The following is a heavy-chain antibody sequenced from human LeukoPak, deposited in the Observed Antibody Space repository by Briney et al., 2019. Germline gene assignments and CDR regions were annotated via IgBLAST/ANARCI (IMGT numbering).Heavy chain of an antibody. CDR3: ARDPIQLWPDDAFDI. Sequence: ASVKVSCTASGYTFTSYGISWVRQAPGQGLEWMGWISAYNGNTNYAQKLQGRVTMTTDTSTSTAYMELRSLRSDDTAVYYCARDPIQLWPDDAFDIWGQGTMVTVSS. CDR2: ISAYNGNT. J-gene: IGHJ3*02. D-gene: IGHD5-18*01. CDR1: GYTFTSYG. V-gene: IGHV1-18*01.